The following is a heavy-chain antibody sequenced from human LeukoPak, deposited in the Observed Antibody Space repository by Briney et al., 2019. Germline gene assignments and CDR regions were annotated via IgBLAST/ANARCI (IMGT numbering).Heavy chain of an antibody. Sequence: PGGSLRLSCAASGFTFSSYGMHWVRQAPGKGLEWVAFIRYDGSNKYYADSMKGRFTISRDNAKNSLYLQMNSLRAEDTAVYYCARGLHFRVYDSSDYYPYWGQGTLVTVSS. CDR2: IRYDGSNK. CDR3: ARGLHFRVYDSSDYYPY. CDR1: GFTFSSYG. J-gene: IGHJ4*02. D-gene: IGHD3-22*01. V-gene: IGHV3-30*02.